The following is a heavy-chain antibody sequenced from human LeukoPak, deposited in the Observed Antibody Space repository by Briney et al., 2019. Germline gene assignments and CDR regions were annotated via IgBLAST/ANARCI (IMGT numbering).Heavy chain of an antibody. CDR3: AKAGVITFRGVIETIDY. CDR2: IRYDGSNK. J-gene: IGHJ4*02. Sequence: GGSLRLSCAASGFTFSSYGMHWVRQAPGKGLEWVAFIRYDGSNKYYADSVKGRFTISRDNSKNTLYLQMNSLRAEDTAVYYCAKAGVITFRGVIETIDYWGQGTLVTVSS. CDR1: GFTFSSYG. D-gene: IGHD3-16*02. V-gene: IGHV3-30*02.